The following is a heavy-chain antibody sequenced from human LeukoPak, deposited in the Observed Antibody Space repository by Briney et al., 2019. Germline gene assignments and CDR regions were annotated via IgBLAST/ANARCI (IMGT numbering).Heavy chain of an antibody. CDR1: GFTVSSNY. J-gene: IGHJ3*02. Sequence: GGSLRLSCATSGFTVSSNYMSWVRQAPGKGLEWVSIIYSGGSTYYADSVKGRFTIFRDNSKNTVYLQLNSLRAEDTAVYYCTRVALSGSYSTNAFDIWGQGTMVTVSS. V-gene: IGHV3-66*01. CDR3: TRVALSGSYSTNAFDI. CDR2: IYSGGST. D-gene: IGHD1-26*01.